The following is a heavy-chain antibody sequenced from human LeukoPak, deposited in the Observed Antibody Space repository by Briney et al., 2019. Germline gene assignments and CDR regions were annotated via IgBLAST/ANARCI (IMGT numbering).Heavy chain of an antibody. CDR2: IYYTGNT. CDR3: ARQGDTSSWYTWFDP. D-gene: IGHD6-13*01. J-gene: IGHJ5*02. Sequence: SETLSLTCTVSGVSISTRTDYWAWLRQPPGKGLEWIGSIYYTGNTNYNPSLKSRVTISVDTSKNQFSLKVTSVTAADTAVYYCARQGDTSSWYTWFDPWGQGTLVTVST. V-gene: IGHV4-39*01. CDR1: GVSISTRTDY.